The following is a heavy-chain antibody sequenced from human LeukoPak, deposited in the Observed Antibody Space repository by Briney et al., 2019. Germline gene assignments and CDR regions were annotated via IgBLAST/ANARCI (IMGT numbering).Heavy chain of an antibody. D-gene: IGHD4-17*01. CDR2: ISYDGSNK. CDR1: GFTFSSYG. Sequence: GGPLRLPCAASGFTFSSYGMHWVRQAPGKGLEWVADISYDGSNKYYADSVKGRFTISRDNSKNTLYLQMNSLRAEDTAVYYCARDYGDYLEYFQHWGQGTLVTVSS. J-gene: IGHJ1*01. V-gene: IGHV3-30*03. CDR3: ARDYGDYLEYFQH.